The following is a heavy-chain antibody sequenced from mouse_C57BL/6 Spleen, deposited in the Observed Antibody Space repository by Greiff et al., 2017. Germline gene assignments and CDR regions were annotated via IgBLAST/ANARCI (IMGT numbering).Heavy chain of an antibody. J-gene: IGHJ3*01. V-gene: IGHV1-15*01. CDR1: GYTFTDYE. CDR3: TSLGRGAWFAY. Sequence: QVQLKESGAELVRPGASVTLSCKASGYTFTDYEMHWVKQTPVHGLEWIGAIDPETGGTAYNQKFKGKAILTADKSSSTAYMELRSLTSEDSAVYYCTSLGRGAWFAYWGQGTLVTVSA. CDR2: IDPETGGT. D-gene: IGHD4-1*01.